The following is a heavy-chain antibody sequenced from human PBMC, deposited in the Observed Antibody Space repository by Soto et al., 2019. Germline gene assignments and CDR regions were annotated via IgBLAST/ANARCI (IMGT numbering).Heavy chain of an antibody. CDR3: ARLGYYDFWSGYYTGDY. Sequence: QVQLVESGGGVVQPGRSLRLSCAASGFTFSSYAMHWVRQAPGKGLEWEAVISYDGSNKYYADSVKGRFTISRDNSKNTLYLQMNSLRAEDTAVYYCARLGYYDFWSGYYTGDYWGQGTLVTVSS. CDR2: ISYDGSNK. CDR1: GFTFSSYA. D-gene: IGHD3-3*01. V-gene: IGHV3-30-3*01. J-gene: IGHJ4*02.